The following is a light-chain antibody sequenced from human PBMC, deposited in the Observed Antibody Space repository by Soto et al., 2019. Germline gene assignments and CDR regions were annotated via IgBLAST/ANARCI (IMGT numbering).Light chain of an antibody. Sequence: EIVLTQSPGTLSLSPGERATLSCRASQSVSSSYLAWYQQKPGQAPRLLIYGASSRATGITERFSGSGSGTDFTLTISRLEPEDFAVYYCQQYGNSPRTFGQGTNVEIK. V-gene: IGKV3-20*01. CDR2: GAS. CDR3: QQYGNSPRT. CDR1: QSVSSSY. J-gene: IGKJ1*01.